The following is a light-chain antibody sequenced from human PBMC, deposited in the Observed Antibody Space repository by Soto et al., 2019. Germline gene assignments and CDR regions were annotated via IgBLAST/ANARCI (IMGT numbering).Light chain of an antibody. CDR1: QSVTSNY. V-gene: IGKV3-20*01. J-gene: IGKJ1*01. CDR3: QQYAGSPWT. Sequence: ILLTQSPGTLSLYQGESATLSCRASQSVTSNYLAWFQQRPGQAPRLLIYGASIRATGIPDTFSGSGSGTDFTLTISRLEPEDFAVYYCQQYAGSPWTFGRGTKVDI. CDR2: GAS.